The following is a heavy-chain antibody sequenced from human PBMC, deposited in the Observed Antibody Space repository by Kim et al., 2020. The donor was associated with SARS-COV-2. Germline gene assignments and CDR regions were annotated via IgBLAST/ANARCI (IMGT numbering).Heavy chain of an antibody. Sequence: SETLSLTCTVSGGSISSYYWSWIRQPPGKGLEWIGYIYYSGSTNYNPSLKSRVTISVDTSKNQFSLKLSSVTAADTAVYYCARALVGGWDAFDIWGQGTMVTVSS. CDR2: IYYSGST. V-gene: IGHV4-59*01. CDR1: GGSISSYY. CDR3: ARALVGGWDAFDI. J-gene: IGHJ3*02. D-gene: IGHD3-10*01.